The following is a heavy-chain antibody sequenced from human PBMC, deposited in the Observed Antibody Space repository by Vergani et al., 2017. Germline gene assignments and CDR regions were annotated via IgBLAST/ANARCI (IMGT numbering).Heavy chain of an antibody. J-gene: IGHJ5*02. Sequence: EVQLVESGGGLVQPGGSLRLSCAASGFTFSSYWMSWVRQAPGKGLEWVANIKQDGSEKYYVDSVKGRFTISRDNAKNSLYLQMNSLRAEDTAVYYCAATYSSGGNFPWFDPWGQGTLVTVSS. V-gene: IGHV3-7*01. CDR3: AATYSSGGNFPWFDP. CDR2: IKQDGSEK. CDR1: GFTFSSYW. D-gene: IGHD6-19*01.